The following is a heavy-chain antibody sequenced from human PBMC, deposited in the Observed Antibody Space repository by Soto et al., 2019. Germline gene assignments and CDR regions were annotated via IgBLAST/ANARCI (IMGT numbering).Heavy chain of an antibody. CDR3: ARSGDNYNVLDY. Sequence: GGSLRLSCAASGFTLSYHYMSWIRQAPGKGLEWISFSSNSGTFTKYADSVKGRFTISRDNAKNSLYLQINSLRGEDKAIYFCARSGDNYNVLDYWGPGT. CDR2: SSNSGTFT. J-gene: IGHJ4*02. V-gene: IGHV3-11*03. D-gene: IGHD3-10*02. CDR1: GFTLSYHY.